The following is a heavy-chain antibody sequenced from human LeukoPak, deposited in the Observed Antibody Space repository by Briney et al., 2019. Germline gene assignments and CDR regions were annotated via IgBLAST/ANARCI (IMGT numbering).Heavy chain of an antibody. V-gene: IGHV3-7*01. Sequence: GGSLRLSCAASGFTFSSYWMSWVRQAPGKGLEWVANIKQDGSEKYYVDSVKGRFTISRDNAKNSLYLQMNSLRAEDTAVYYCARDWGYDFWSGYLHENWFDPWGQGTLVTVSS. CDR2: IKQDGSEK. CDR3: ARDWGYDFWSGYLHENWFDP. D-gene: IGHD3-3*01. CDR1: GFTFSSYW. J-gene: IGHJ5*02.